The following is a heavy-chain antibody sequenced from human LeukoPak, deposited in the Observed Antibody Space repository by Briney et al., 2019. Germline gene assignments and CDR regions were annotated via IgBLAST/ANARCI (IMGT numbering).Heavy chain of an antibody. Sequence: SETLSLTCTVSGGSISSYYWSWIRQPPGKGLEWIGYIYYSGSTNYNPSLKSQVTISVDTSKNQFSLKLSSVTAADTAVYYCARSDVVPAAPYDYWGQGTLVTVSS. CDR1: GGSISSYY. J-gene: IGHJ4*02. D-gene: IGHD2-2*01. V-gene: IGHV4-59*01. CDR2: IYYSGST. CDR3: ARSDVVPAAPYDY.